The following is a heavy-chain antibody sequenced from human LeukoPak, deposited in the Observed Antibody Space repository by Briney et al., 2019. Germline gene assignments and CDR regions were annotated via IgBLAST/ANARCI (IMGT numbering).Heavy chain of an antibody. V-gene: IGHV4-59*08. CDR2: IYYSGST. CDR3: ARWWQHLVPVPFFDY. Sequence: PSETLSLTCTVSGGSISSYYWSWIRQPPGKGLEWIGYIYYSGSTNYNPSLKSRVTISVDTSKNQFSLKLSSVTAADTAVYYCARWWQHLVPVPFFDYWGQGTLVTVSS. CDR1: GGSISSYY. J-gene: IGHJ4*02. D-gene: IGHD6-13*01.